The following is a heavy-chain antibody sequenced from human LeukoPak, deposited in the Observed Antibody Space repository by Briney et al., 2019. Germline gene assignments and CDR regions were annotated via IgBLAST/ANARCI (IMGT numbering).Heavy chain of an antibody. CDR1: GFTFSNAW. V-gene: IGHV3-15*01. CDR3: STEGLLWGY. CDR2: IKSKADGGTT. D-gene: IGHD3-10*01. Sequence: NPGGSLRLSCAASGFTFSNAWMSWVRQAPGKGLDWVGRIKSKADGGTTDYAATAKGRFTISGDDSKNTLYLQMNSLKTEDTAVYYCSTEGLLWGYWGQGTLVTVSS. J-gene: IGHJ4*02.